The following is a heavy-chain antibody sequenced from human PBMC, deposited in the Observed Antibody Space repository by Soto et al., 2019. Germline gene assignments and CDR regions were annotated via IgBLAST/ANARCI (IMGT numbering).Heavy chain of an antibody. CDR2: MSGSGGST. D-gene: IGHD4-17*01. Sequence: PGGSLGLSCAASGFTFSSYAMSWVRQTPGKGLEWVSAMSGSGGSTYYADSVKGRFTISRDNSKNTLYLQMNSLRAEDTAVYYCAKALYPTVTYYFDYWGQGTLVTVSS. J-gene: IGHJ4*02. CDR1: GFTFSSYA. V-gene: IGHV3-23*01. CDR3: AKALYPTVTYYFDY.